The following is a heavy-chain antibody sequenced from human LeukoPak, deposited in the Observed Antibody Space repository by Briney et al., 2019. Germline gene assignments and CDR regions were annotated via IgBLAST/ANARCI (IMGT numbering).Heavy chain of an antibody. D-gene: IGHD5-24*01. J-gene: IGHJ4*02. Sequence: PGGSLRLSCAASGFTFSSYAMSWVRQPPGKGLEWIGEINHSGSTNYNPSLKSRVTISVDTSKNQFSLNLSSVTAADTAVYYCARRDGYSDFDFWGQGTLVTVSS. CDR3: ARRDGYSDFDF. CDR1: GFTFSSYA. V-gene: IGHV4-34*08. CDR2: INHSGST.